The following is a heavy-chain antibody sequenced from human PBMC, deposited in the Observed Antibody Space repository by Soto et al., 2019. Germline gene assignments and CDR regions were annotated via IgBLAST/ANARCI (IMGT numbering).Heavy chain of an antibody. Sequence: GGSLRLSCVASGLTFSPWMSWVRQAPGKGLEWVAMTTQDGSGKHYVDSVKGRFTISRDSAKNSMYLQMNSLTVEDTAMYYCASLDTAMIKTAGYWGQGTLVTVSS. CDR3: ASLDTAMIKTAGY. CDR1: GLTFSPW. D-gene: IGHD5-18*01. CDR2: TTQDGSGK. J-gene: IGHJ4*02. V-gene: IGHV3-7*01.